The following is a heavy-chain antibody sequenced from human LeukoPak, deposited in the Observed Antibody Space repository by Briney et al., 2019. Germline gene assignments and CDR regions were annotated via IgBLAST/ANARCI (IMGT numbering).Heavy chain of an antibody. V-gene: IGHV3-23*01. D-gene: IGHD3-10*01. CDR3: AKDPTPYSGNKLYFDY. CDR1: GFTFSTYA. Sequence: GGSLRLSCAASGFTFSTYAISWVRQAPGKGLDWVSGMSGTGVTPYYADSVKGRFTISRDNSKSTLYLQMNSLRADDTAVYFCAKDPTPYSGNKLYFDYWGQGTLVTVSS. J-gene: IGHJ4*02. CDR2: MSGTGVTP.